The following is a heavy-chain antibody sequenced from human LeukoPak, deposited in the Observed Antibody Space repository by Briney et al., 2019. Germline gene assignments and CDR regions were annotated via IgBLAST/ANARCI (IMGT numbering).Heavy chain of an antibody. CDR3: ARRPPVAGFDY. J-gene: IGHJ4*02. V-gene: IGHV4-59*08. CDR2: IYYSGST. Sequence: SETLSLTCAVYGGSFSGYYWSWIRQPPGKGLEWIGYIYYSGSTNYNPSLKSRVTISVDTSKNQFSLKLSSVTAADTAVYYCARRPPVAGFDYWGQGTLVTVSS. CDR1: GGSFSGYY. D-gene: IGHD6-19*01.